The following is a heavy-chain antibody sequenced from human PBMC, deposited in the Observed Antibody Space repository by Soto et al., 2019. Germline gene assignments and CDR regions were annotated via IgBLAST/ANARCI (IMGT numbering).Heavy chain of an antibody. J-gene: IGHJ4*02. Sequence: LSLTCAVSGYSISSGYYWGWIRQPPGKGLEWIGSIYHSGSTYYNPSLKSRVTISVDTSKNQFSLKLSSVTAADTAVYYCARRGLYSSSWSLYFDYWGQGTLVTVSS. CDR3: ARRGLYSSSWSLYFDY. D-gene: IGHD6-13*01. CDR2: IYHSGST. V-gene: IGHV4-38-2*01. CDR1: GYSISSGYY.